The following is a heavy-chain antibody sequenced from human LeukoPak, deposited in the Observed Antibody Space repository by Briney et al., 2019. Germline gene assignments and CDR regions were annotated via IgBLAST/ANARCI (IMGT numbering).Heavy chain of an antibody. V-gene: IGHV1-8*02. CDR1: GYTLTSYD. D-gene: IGHD6-13*01. CDR2: MNPNSGNT. CDR3: ARDLQQLVPGWLFDY. J-gene: IGHJ4*02. Sequence: ASVKVSCKASGYTLTSYDINWVRQATGQGLEWMGWMNPNSGNTGYAQKFQGRVTMTIDTSTSTVYMELSSLRSEDTAVYYCARDLQQLVPGWLFDYWGQGTLVTVSS.